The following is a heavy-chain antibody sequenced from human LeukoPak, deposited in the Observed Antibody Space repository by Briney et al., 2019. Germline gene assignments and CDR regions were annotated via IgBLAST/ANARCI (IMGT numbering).Heavy chain of an antibody. CDR2: ISSSSSDI. Sequence: PGGSLRLSCAASGFSFSVYTMNWVRQAPGKGLEWVSSISSSSSDIYYADSVKGRFTISRDNAKNSLYLQMNGLRAEDTAVYYCARDPDYYGSGSFDYWGQGTLVTVSS. V-gene: IGHV3-21*01. J-gene: IGHJ4*02. D-gene: IGHD3-10*01. CDR3: ARDPDYYGSGSFDY. CDR1: GFSFSVYT.